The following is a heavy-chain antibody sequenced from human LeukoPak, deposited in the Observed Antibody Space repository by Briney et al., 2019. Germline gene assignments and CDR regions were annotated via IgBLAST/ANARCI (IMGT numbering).Heavy chain of an antibody. V-gene: IGHV3-23*01. J-gene: IGHJ4*02. CDR1: GFSFSGYA. CDR3: ARDRTRSVGSGLGRALMLVY. CDR2: ISVTGSNI. D-gene: IGHD6-6*01. Sequence: GGSLRLSCTVSGFSFSGYAFTWVRQAPGKGLEFVSSISVTGSNIYYADSVKGRFTITRDNSKNTLDLQMNSLRSEDTAVYFCARDRTRSVGSGLGRALMLVYWGRGTLVTVSS.